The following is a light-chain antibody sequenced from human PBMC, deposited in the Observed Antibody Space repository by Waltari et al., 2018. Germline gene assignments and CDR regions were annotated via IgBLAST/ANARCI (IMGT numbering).Light chain of an antibody. J-gene: IGLJ3*02. Sequence: QSALTQPASVSGSPGQSITISCTGTSSDVGHYNLVSWYQQYPGKAPKVMIYDDNRRPSGGSDRFSGSKSGNTASLTISGVQAEDEADYYCCSYAGSYTWVFGGGTKLTVL. CDR1: SSDVGHYNL. CDR2: DDN. V-gene: IGLV2-23*01. CDR3: CSYAGSYTWV.